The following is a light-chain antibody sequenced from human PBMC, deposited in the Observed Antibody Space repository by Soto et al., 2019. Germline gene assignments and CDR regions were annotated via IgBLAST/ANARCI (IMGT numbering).Light chain of an antibody. Sequence: EIVLTQSPGTLSLSPGERVTLSCRASQSLSGNYLAWYQQKPGQAPRFLIYSASNRAAGIPDRFSGGGSGTDFALTINRLEPEDFAVYYCQQYGTSPITFGQGTRPEIK. CDR2: SAS. V-gene: IGKV3-20*01. CDR1: QSLSGNY. J-gene: IGKJ5*01. CDR3: QQYGTSPIT.